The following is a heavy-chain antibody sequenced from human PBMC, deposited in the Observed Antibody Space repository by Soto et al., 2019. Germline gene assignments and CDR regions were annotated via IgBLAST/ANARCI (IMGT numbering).Heavy chain of an antibody. Sequence: QVQLVQSGAEVKKPGSSVKVSCKASGGTFSSYAISWVRQAPGQGLEWMGGIIPIFGTANYAQKFQGRVTITADESTSTAYMELSSLRSEDTAVYYCARDSSSWYGGLYYYGMDVWGQGTTVTVS. D-gene: IGHD6-13*01. V-gene: IGHV1-69*01. CDR2: IIPIFGTA. CDR3: ARDSSSWYGGLYYYGMDV. J-gene: IGHJ6*02. CDR1: GGTFSSYA.